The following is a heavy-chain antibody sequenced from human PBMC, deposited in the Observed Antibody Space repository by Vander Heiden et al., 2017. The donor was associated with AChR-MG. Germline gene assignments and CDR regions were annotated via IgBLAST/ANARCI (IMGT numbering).Heavy chain of an antibody. J-gene: IGHJ4*02. CDR1: GFTFSSYW. CDR3: ARDGSGSYSGGYFDY. Sequence: EVQLVESGGGLVQPGGSLRLSCDASGFTFSSYWMTGVRQAPGKGLEWVANIKQDGSEKYYVDSVKGRFTISRDNAKNSLYLQMNSLRAEDTAVYYCARDGSGSYSGGYFDYWGQGTLVTVSS. D-gene: IGHD3-10*01. CDR2: IKQDGSEK. V-gene: IGHV3-7*01.